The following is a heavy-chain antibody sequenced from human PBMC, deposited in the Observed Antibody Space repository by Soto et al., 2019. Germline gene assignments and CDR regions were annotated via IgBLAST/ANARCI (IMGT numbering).Heavy chain of an antibody. CDR2: VHESGST. Sequence: PSETLALTCTVSGDAISNHYWRGIRQTTGRGLEWIGCVHESGSTDYNPSLKGRVTISLHTAKSQFSLSLSSATAADTATYYCERGTRALITSFFAYWGQGIPVTVSS. D-gene: IGHD1-20*01. CDR1: GDAISNHY. CDR3: ERGTRALITSFFAY. V-gene: IGHV4-59*11. J-gene: IGHJ4*02.